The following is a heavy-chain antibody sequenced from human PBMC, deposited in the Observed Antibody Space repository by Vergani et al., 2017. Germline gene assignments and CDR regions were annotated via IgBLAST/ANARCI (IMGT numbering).Heavy chain of an antibody. CDR3: ARDALSGGDAFDI. J-gene: IGHJ3*02. CDR1: GFTFSSYG. V-gene: IGHV3-33*01. CDR2: IWYDGSNK. D-gene: IGHD3-10*01. Sequence: QVQLVESGGGVVHPGRSLRLSCAASGFTFSSYGMHWVRQAPGKGLEWVAVIWYDGSNKYYADSVKGRFTISRDNSKNTLYLQMNSLRAEDTAVYYCARDALSGGDAFDIWGQGTMVTVSS.